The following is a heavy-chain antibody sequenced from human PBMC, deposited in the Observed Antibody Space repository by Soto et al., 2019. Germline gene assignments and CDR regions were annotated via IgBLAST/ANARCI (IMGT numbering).Heavy chain of an antibody. CDR3: ARDYYRFNSGYGFSMDV. D-gene: IGHD5-12*01. V-gene: IGHV3-30-3*01. CDR1: GFTFSSYA. Sequence: QVQLVESGGGVVQPGRSLRLSCAASGFTFSSYAMHWVRQAPGMGLAWVAVISYDGSSKYYADSVKGRFTISRDNSKNTLYLQMNSLRAEDTAVYYCARDYYRFNSGYGFSMDVWGQGTTVTVSS. J-gene: IGHJ6*02. CDR2: ISYDGSSK.